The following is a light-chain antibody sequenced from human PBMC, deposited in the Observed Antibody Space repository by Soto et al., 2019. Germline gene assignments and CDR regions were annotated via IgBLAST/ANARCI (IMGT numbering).Light chain of an antibody. CDR3: SSYTSSSTRVV. V-gene: IGLV2-14*01. CDR2: EAS. Sequence: QSALTQPASVSGSPGQSITISCTGTSSDVGGYNYVSWYQQHPGKAPKLMIYEASNRPSGVSNRFSGSKSGETASLTISGLQAEDEADYYCSSYTSSSTRVVFGGGTKLTVL. CDR1: SSDVGGYNY. J-gene: IGLJ2*01.